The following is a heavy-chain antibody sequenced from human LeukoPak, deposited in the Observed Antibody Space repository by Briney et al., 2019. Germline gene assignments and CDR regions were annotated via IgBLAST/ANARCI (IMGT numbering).Heavy chain of an antibody. V-gene: IGHV1-46*01. Sequence: ASVKVSCKASGYTFTSYYMHWVRQAPGQGLEWMGIINPSGGSTSYAQKFQGRVTMTRDTSTSTVYMELSSLRSEDTAVYYCARGPRIAAAGTVGPIDYWGQGTLVTVSS. CDR1: GYTFTSYY. CDR3: ARGPRIAAAGTVGPIDY. CDR2: INPSGGST. D-gene: IGHD6-13*01. J-gene: IGHJ4*02.